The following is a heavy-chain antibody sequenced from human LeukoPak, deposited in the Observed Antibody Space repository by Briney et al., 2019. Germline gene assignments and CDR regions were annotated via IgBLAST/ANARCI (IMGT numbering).Heavy chain of an antibody. CDR2: IRYSGST. D-gene: IGHD3-22*01. CDR1: GASITSGNYY. Sequence: SQTLSLTCTVSGASITSGNYYWSWIRRHPGKGLEWIGYIRYSGSTYHNPSLKSRLAISVDTSGNQFSLDLSSVTAADTAVYHCARGFYYDNYMDVWGNGTTVTVSS. V-gene: IGHV4-31*03. CDR3: ARGFYYDNYMDV. J-gene: IGHJ6*03.